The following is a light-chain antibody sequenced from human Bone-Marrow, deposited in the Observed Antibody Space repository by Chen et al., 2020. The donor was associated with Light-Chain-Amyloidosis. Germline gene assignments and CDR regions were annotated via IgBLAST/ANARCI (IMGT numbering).Light chain of an antibody. V-gene: IGKV3-20*01. CDR2: GSS. CDR1: QTISSNY. Sequence: EIVLTQSTCTLSLSPGEGANLSCRASQTISSNYLTWYQQKFGQAPRLLIYGSSSRATGIPDRFTGSGSGTDFTLTINRLEPEDFAMYYCQQYGTSPLTFGGGTKVEIK. CDR3: QQYGTSPLT. J-gene: IGKJ4*01.